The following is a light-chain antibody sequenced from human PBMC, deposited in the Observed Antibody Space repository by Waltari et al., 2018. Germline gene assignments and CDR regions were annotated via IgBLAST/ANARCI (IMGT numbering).Light chain of an antibody. J-gene: IGKJ1*01. CDR1: QTISTW. V-gene: IGKV1-5*03. CDR2: KAS. CDR3: QQSNSYPWT. Sequence: DIQMTQSPSTLSASVGDTVTITCRASQTISTWVAWYQQKPGKAPKLLIYKASSLQSAVPSRFSGSGSGTEFTLTISSLQPDDFAIYFCQQSNSYPWTFGHGTKVEI.